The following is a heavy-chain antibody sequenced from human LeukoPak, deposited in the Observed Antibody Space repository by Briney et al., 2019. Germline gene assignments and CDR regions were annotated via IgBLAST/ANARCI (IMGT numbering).Heavy chain of an antibody. CDR2: ISWNRGSI. D-gene: IGHD3-22*01. CDR1: GFTFDDYA. Sequence: GRSLRLSCAASGFTFDDYAMHWVRQAPGKGLEWVSGISWNRGSIGYADSVKGRFTISRDNAKNSLYLQMNSLRAEDTALYYCAKDSDYDPYGVDYWGQGTLVTVSS. J-gene: IGHJ4*02. V-gene: IGHV3-9*01. CDR3: AKDSDYDPYGVDY.